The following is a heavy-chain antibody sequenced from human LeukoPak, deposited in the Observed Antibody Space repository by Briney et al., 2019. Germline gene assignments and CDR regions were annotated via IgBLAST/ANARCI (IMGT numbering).Heavy chain of an antibody. V-gene: IGHV3-9*01. Sequence: GGSLRLSCVASGFTFDDYAMHWVRQAPGKGLEWVAGINWNSVSAVYADSLKGRLTISRGNAKNSLFLQMNSLKTAHTAFYYCAKDARSSSGYTTDWGQGILVTVSS. D-gene: IGHD3-22*01. CDR1: GFTFDDYA. CDR3: AKDARSSSGYTTD. J-gene: IGHJ4*02. CDR2: INWNSVSA.